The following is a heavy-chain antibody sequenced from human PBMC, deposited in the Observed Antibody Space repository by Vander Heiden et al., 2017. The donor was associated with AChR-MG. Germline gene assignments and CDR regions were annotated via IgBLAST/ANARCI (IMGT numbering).Heavy chain of an antibody. V-gene: IGHV3-21*01. Sequence: EVQLVESGGGLVKPGGSLRLSCASYGFTFSEYSMNWVRQAPGKGLEWVSSISSGSSFTFWADSVKGRFTISRDNAKNSLYLQMNGLRAEDTAVYYCARGSTDHSLPVTFDYWGQGTLVTVSS. CDR1: GFTFSEYS. J-gene: IGHJ4*02. CDR2: ISSGSSFT. D-gene: IGHD4-17*01. CDR3: ARGSTDHSLPVTFDY.